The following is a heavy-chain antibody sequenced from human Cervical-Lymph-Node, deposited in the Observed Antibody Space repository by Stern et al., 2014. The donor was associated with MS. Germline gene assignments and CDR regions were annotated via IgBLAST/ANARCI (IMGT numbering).Heavy chain of an antibody. D-gene: IGHD2-8*02. V-gene: IGHV4-31*03. CDR3: ARATGIWYFDL. CDR2: IYKNGNA. CDR1: GGSITSGGYY. Sequence: QVQLQESGPGPLKPSQTLSLTCSVSGGSITSGGYYWSWIRQHPGEGLEWIGYIYKNGNAFYNPSLKSRLTISVDTSENQFSLKLSSVTAADTAMYFCARATGIWYFDLWGRGTRVTVAS. J-gene: IGHJ2*01.